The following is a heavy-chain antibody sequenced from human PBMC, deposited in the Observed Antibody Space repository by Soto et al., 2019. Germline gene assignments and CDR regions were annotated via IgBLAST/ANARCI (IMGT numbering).Heavy chain of an antibody. V-gene: IGHV3-23*01. CDR3: GTGAPRVPTAYFDP. CDR2: ISSSGRST. J-gene: IGHJ5*02. D-gene: IGHD2-21*02. Sequence: EVHLSQSGGGLQQPGGSLRLSCVGSGFIFSDYAMTWVRQAPGKGLEWVSAISSSGRSTYIADSVKGRFIISRDNWQNTLFLQMNSLPADDSSIYLCGTGAPRVPTAYFDPWGQGTLVTVS. CDR1: GFIFSDYA.